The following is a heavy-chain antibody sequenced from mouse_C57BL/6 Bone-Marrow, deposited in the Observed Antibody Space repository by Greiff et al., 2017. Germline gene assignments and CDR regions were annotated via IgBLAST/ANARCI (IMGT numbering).Heavy chain of an antibody. CDR1: GYTFTSYW. D-gene: IGHD2-5*01. Sequence: VQLQQPGAELVKPGASVKMSCKASGYTFTSYWITWVKQRPGQGLEWIGDIYPGSGSTNHNEKFKSKATLTVDTSSSTAYMQLSSLTSEDSAVYYCARPYYSNYWYFDVWGTGTTVTVSS. CDR3: ARPYYSNYWYFDV. J-gene: IGHJ1*03. V-gene: IGHV1-55*01. CDR2: IYPGSGST.